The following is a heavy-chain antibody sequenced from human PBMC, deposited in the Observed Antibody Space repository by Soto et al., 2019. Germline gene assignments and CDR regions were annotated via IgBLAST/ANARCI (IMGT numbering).Heavy chain of an antibody. Sequence: ASVKVSCKASGYTFTSYGISWVRQAPGQGLEWMGWISAYNGNTNYAQKLQGRVTMTTDTSTSTAYMELRSLRSDDTAVYYCARVGMWVFYYDSSGSRFDYWGQGTLVTVSS. V-gene: IGHV1-18*01. J-gene: IGHJ4*02. D-gene: IGHD3-22*01. CDR2: ISAYNGNT. CDR1: GYTFTSYG. CDR3: ARVGMWVFYYDSSGSRFDY.